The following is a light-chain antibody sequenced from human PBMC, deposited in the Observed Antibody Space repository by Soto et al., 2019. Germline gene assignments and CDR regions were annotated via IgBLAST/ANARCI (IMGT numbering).Light chain of an antibody. Sequence: EIVLTQSPGTLSLSPGERATLSCRASQSVSSSYLAWYQQKPGQAPRLLIYGASSRATGIPDRFSGSGSGTDFTLIIDNLEPEDFAIYYCQQGRMFGQGTKVDNK. CDR3: QQGRM. CDR2: GAS. CDR1: QSVSSSY. V-gene: IGKV3-20*01. J-gene: IGKJ1*01.